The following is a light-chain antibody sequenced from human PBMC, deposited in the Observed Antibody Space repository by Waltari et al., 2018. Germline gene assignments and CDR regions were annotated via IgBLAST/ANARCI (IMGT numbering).Light chain of an antibody. CDR3: QSYDSSLGGSV. V-gene: IGLV1-40*01. CDR2: GNS. J-gene: IGLJ2*01. Sequence: TGSSSNIGAGYDVNWYQQLPGKVPKLLIYGNSNRPSGVPDRISGSKSGTSASLAITGLQAEDEADYYCQSYDSSLGGSVFGGGTKLTVL. CDR1: SSNIGAGYD.